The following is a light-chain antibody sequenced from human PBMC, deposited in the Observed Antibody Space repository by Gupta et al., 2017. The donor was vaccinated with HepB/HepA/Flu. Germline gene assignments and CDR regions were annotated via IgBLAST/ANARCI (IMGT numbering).Light chain of an antibody. CDR3: SSYTSSSTDV. CDR1: SRDVGGYNY. J-gene: IGLJ1*01. V-gene: IGLV2-14*03. CDR2: DVS. Sequence: SALTQPASLSGSPGQSITISCTGTSRDVGGYNYVAWYQQHPGKAPKLMMYDVSNRPSGVSKRFSGSKSGTTASLTISGLQAEDEADYYCSSYTSSSTDVFGTGTKVTVL.